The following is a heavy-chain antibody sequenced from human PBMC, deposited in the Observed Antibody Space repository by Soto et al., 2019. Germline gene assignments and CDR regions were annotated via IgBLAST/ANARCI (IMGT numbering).Heavy chain of an antibody. CDR2: IYYSGST. D-gene: IGHD1-26*01. Sequence: QVQLQESGPGLVKPSQTLSLTCTVSGGSISSGDNYWSWIRQPPGKGLEWIGYIYYSGSTYYNLSLKSRVNISVDTSKNQFSLKLRSVTAADTAVYYCARVISGRYSTAGFAYWGQGTLVTVSS. CDR3: ARVISGRYSTAGFAY. V-gene: IGHV4-30-4*01. J-gene: IGHJ4*02. CDR1: GGSISSGDNY.